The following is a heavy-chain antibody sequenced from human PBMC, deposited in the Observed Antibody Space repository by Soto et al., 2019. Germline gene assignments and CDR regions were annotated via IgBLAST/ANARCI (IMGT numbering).Heavy chain of an antibody. CDR2: IHHSGNT. Sequence: QMQLQESGPGLVKPSETLSLTCAVSSASISSEQWWSWVRQPPGKGLEWIGEIHHSGNTNSNPSLESRATMSVDKSKNQFSLNLNSLTAADTAVYYCARSFGWYAIDQWSQGTLVTVSS. CDR3: ARSFGWYAIDQ. J-gene: IGHJ4*02. D-gene: IGHD6-19*01. CDR1: SASISSEQW. V-gene: IGHV4-4*02.